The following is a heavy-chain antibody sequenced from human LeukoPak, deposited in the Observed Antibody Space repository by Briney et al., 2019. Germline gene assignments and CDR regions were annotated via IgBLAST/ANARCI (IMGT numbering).Heavy chain of an antibody. CDR3: ARADPDYDSSGYFDY. V-gene: IGHV3-74*01. Sequence: PGGSLRLSCAASGFTFSSYWMHWVRQAPGKGLVWVSRINSDGSSTSYADSVKGRFTISRDNAKNSLYLQMNSLRAEDTAVYYCARADPDYDSSGYFDYWGQGTLVTVSS. CDR2: INSDGSST. CDR1: GFTFSSYW. D-gene: IGHD3-22*01. J-gene: IGHJ4*02.